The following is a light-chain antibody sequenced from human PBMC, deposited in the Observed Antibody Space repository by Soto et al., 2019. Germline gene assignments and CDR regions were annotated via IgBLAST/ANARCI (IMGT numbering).Light chain of an antibody. CDR3: QSYNDWPFA. Sequence: DIVLTQSPATLSVSPGDTVTLSCRASESLFGFLAWYQQKPGQDPRLLMYGVSTRATGIPARFSGGGSATDFTLTISRLQSEYSAFYFCQSYNDWPFASGLGTRLEI. CDR2: GVS. J-gene: IGKJ2*01. V-gene: IGKV3-15*01. CDR1: ESLFGF.